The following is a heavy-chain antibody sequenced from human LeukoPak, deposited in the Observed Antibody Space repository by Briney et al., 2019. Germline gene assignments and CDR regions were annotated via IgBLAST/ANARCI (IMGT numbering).Heavy chain of an antibody. CDR1: GGSISRGDNY. V-gene: IGHV4-30-4*01. D-gene: IGHD6-6*01. Sequence: PSQTLSLTCTVSGGSISRGDNYWCWIRQPPGKGLEWIGYISYSGSTYYNPSLKSRVTISVDTSKNQFSLRLTSVTAADTAVYYCARVQSIAARPDNCYFDYWGQGTLVTASS. CDR3: ARVQSIAARPDNCYFDY. CDR2: ISYSGST. J-gene: IGHJ4*02.